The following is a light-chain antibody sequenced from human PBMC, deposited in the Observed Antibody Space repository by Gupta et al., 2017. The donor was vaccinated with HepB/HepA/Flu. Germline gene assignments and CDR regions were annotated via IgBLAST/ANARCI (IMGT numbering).Light chain of an antibody. CDR2: EDD. V-gene: IGLV3-1*01. CDR3: QAWDSSTVV. CDR1: KLGDES. J-gene: IGLJ2*01. Sequence: SYDLTQPPSVSVSPGQTATITCSGHKLGDESVCWYQQKPGQSPVLVIYEDDKRPSGIPERFSGSNSGNTATLTISGTQAMDEADYYCQAWDSSTVVFGGGTKLTVL.